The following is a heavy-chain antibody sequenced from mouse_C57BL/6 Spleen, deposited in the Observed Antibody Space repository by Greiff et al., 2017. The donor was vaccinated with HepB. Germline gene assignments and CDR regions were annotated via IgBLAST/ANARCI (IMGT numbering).Heavy chain of an antibody. V-gene: IGHV5-9-1*02. Sequence: EVKLVESGEGLVKPGGSLKLSCAASGFTFSSYAMSWVRQTPEKRLEWVAYISSGGDYIYYADTVKGRFTISRDNARNTLYLQMSSLKSEDTAMYYCTSYYYYGSSPYWYFDVWGTGTTVTVSS. CDR2: ISSGGDYI. CDR1: GFTFSSYA. J-gene: IGHJ1*03. D-gene: IGHD1-1*01. CDR3: TSYYYYGSSPYWYFDV.